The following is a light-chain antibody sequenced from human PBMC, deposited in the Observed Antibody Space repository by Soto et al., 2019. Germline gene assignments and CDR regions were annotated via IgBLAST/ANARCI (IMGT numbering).Light chain of an antibody. Sequence: EIVMTQSPATLPVSPGERATLSCRASQSVSSNLAWYQQKPGQAPRLLIYGASTRAAGIPARFSGSGSGTEFTLTISGLQSEDFAVYYCQQYNNWPPWTFGQGTKVDIK. CDR2: GAS. J-gene: IGKJ1*01. CDR3: QQYNNWPPWT. V-gene: IGKV3-15*01. CDR1: QSVSSN.